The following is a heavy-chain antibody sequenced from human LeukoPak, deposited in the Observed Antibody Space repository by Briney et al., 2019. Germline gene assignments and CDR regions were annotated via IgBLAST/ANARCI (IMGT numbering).Heavy chain of an antibody. Sequence: ASVKVSCKASGYTFTSYDINWVRQAPGQGLEWMGWISAYNGNTNYAQNFQGRVALTTDTSTNTAYMELRSLRSDDTAVYYCARAPGGPTPFDYWGQGTLVTVSS. CDR3: ARAPGGPTPFDY. J-gene: IGHJ4*02. CDR1: GYTFTSYD. D-gene: IGHD4-23*01. V-gene: IGHV1-18*01. CDR2: ISAYNGNT.